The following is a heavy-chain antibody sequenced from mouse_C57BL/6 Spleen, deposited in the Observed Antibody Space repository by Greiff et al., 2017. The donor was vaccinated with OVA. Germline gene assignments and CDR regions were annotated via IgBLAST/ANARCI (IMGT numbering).Heavy chain of an antibody. V-gene: IGHV1-50*01. CDR3: ARSLYGNPYFDY. CDR1: GYTFTSYW. CDR2: IDPSDSYT. Sequence: QVQLKQPGAELVKPGASVKLSCKASGYTFTSYWMQWVKQRPGQGLEWIGEIDPSDSYTNYNQKFKGKATLTVDTSSSTAYMQLNSLTSEDSAVYYCARSLYGNPYFDYWGQGTTLTVSS. J-gene: IGHJ2*01. D-gene: IGHD2-1*01.